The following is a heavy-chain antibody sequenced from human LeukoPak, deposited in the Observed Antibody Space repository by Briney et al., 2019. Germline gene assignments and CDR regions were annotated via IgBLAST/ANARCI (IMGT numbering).Heavy chain of an antibody. CDR3: AKDFSVYYYDSRVLDY. CDR1: GFTFSSYG. CDR2: IRYDGSNK. J-gene: IGHJ4*02. V-gene: IGHV3-30*02. D-gene: IGHD3-22*01. Sequence: GGTLRLSCAASGFTFSSYGIHWVRQAPGKGLEWVAFIRYDGSNKYYADSVKGRFTISRDNSKNTLYLQMNRLRAEDTAVYYCAKDFSVYYYDSRVLDYWGQGTLVTVSS.